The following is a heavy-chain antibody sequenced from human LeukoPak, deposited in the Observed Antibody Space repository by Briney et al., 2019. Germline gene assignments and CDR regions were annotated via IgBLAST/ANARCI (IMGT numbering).Heavy chain of an antibody. D-gene: IGHD1-26*01. Sequence: SGESLKISCKGSGYSFTSYWIGWVRQMPGKGLEWMGIIYPGDSDTRYSPSFQGQVTISADKSISTACLQWSSLKASDTAMYYCARGPSGSYSSFDYWGQGTLVTVSS. CDR1: GYSFTSYW. CDR2: IYPGDSDT. V-gene: IGHV5-51*01. CDR3: ARGPSGSYSSFDY. J-gene: IGHJ4*02.